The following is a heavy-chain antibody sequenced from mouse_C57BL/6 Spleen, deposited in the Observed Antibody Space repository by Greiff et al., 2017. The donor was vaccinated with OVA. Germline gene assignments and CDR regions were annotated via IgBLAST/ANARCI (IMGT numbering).Heavy chain of an antibody. CDR1: GYSFTGYY. CDR2: INPSTGGT. J-gene: IGHJ2*01. D-gene: IGHD2-4*01. Sequence: EVQLQESGPELVKPGASVKISCKASGYSFTGYYMNWVKQSPEKSLEWIGEINPSTGGTTYNQKFKAKATLTVDKSSSTAYMQLKSLTSEDSAVYYCARHDSFDYWGQGTTLTVSS. CDR3: ARHDSFDY. V-gene: IGHV1-42*01.